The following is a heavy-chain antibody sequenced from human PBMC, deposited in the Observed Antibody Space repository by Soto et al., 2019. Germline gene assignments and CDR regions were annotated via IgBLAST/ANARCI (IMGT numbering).Heavy chain of an antibody. Sequence: GGSLRLSCAAAGLIFGNHGMTWVRQAPGRALEWVSTINANAIDTHYADSVKGRFTISRDNSKSTLDLQMNSLRAEYTAIYYGVSWLSDHFDFWGPGTRVTVSS. V-gene: IGHV3-23*01. CDR3: VSWLSDHFDF. CDR2: INANAIDT. D-gene: IGHD3-10*01. J-gene: IGHJ4*02. CDR1: GLIFGNHG.